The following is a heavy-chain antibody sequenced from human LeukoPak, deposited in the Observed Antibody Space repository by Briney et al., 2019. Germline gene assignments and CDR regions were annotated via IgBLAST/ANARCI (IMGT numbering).Heavy chain of an antibody. CDR2: IYYSGST. J-gene: IGHJ4*02. V-gene: IGHV4-39*01. CDR1: GGSISSSSYY. D-gene: IGHD2-8*01. Sequence: SETLSLTCTVSGGSISSSSYYWGWIRQPPGKGLEWIGSIYYSGSTYYDPSLKCRVTISVDTSKNQFSLKLSSVTAADTAVYYCARKQYCTNGVCYGYYFDYRGQGTLVTVSS. CDR3: ARKQYCTNGVCYGYYFDY.